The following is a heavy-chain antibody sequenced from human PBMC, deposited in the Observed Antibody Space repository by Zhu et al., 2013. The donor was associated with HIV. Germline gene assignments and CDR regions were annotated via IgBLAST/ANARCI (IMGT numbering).Heavy chain of an antibody. Sequence: QVQLIQSGTEVKKPGASVMVSCKTSGYTFIGYYMHWVRQAPGQGFEWVGWINPDSGGTAFAKKFQGRVIMTRDTSTTTAYMQMTSLRSDDTAVYYCARYGAAAAPQYWGQGTLVTVSS. J-gene: IGHJ1*01. CDR2: INPDSGGT. CDR3: ARYGAAAAPQY. V-gene: IGHV1-2*02. D-gene: IGHD6-13*01. CDR1: GYTFIGYY.